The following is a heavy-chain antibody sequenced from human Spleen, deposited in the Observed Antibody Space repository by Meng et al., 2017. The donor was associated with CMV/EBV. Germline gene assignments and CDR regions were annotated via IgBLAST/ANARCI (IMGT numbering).Heavy chain of an antibody. CDR2: IGSAGDR. Sequence: GESLKISCAASGFTFISYSMNWVRQAPGKGLEWVSSIGSAGDRYYAGSVKGRFTISRENAKNSFSLQMNSLRVGDTAVYYCARQWDYGYNSLDYWGQGTLVTVSS. CDR1: GFTFISYS. D-gene: IGHD3-16*01. CDR3: ARQWDYGYNSLDY. V-gene: IGHV3-13*01. J-gene: IGHJ4*02.